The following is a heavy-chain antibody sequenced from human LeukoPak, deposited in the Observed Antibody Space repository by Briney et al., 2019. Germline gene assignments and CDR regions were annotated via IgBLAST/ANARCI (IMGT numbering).Heavy chain of an antibody. D-gene: IGHD2/OR15-2a*01. CDR2: ISADNGNT. CDR1: GYTFTGYY. V-gene: IGHV1-18*04. Sequence: ASVTVSCKASGYTFTGYYMHWVRQAPGQGLEWMGWISADNGNTKYPQNLQGRVTMTTDTSTSTAHMELRSLRSDDTAVYYCARAPNFFYLSVPWFDPWGQGTLVAVSS. J-gene: IGHJ5*02. CDR3: ARAPNFFYLSVPWFDP.